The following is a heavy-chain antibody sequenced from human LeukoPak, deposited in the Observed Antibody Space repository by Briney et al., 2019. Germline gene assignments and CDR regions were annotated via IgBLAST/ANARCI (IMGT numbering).Heavy chain of an antibody. CDR2: ISGSGGST. Sequence: GGSLRLSCAASGFTFSSYAMSWVRQAPGKGLEWVSAISGSGGSTYYADSVKGRFTISRDNSKNTLYLQMNSLRAEDTAVYYCAKDGGYCSSTGCRSDYWGQGTLVTVSS. J-gene: IGHJ4*02. CDR1: GFTFSSYA. D-gene: IGHD2-2*01. CDR3: AKDGGYCSSTGCRSDY. V-gene: IGHV3-23*01.